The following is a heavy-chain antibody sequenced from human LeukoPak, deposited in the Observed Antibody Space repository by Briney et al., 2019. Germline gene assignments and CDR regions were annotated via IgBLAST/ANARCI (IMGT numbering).Heavy chain of an antibody. CDR3: AREGSRSYDIPNWFDP. J-gene: IGHJ5*02. CDR2: IYSSGST. D-gene: IGHD3-9*01. V-gene: IGHV4-59*08. CDR1: GGSISSYY. Sequence: PSETLSLTCTVSGGSISSYYWSWIRQSPEKGPEWIGFIYSSGSTNYNPSLKSRVTMSVDTSKSQFSLKLTSVTAADTAVYYCAREGSRSYDIPNWFDPWGQGILVTVSS.